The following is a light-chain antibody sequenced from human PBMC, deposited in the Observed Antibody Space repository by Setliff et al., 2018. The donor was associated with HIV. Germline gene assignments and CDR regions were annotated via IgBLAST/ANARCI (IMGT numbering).Light chain of an antibody. CDR1: SSDVGNF. CDR2: EVS. V-gene: IGLV2-18*02. Sequence: QSALAQPPSVSGSPGQSVTISCTGTSSDVGNFVSWYQQPPGSAPKNILFEVSRRPSGVPDRFSGSKSGNTASLTISGLQAEDEADYYCCSYAGSYTSFYVFGTGTKVTV. CDR3: CSYAGSYTSFYV. J-gene: IGLJ1*01.